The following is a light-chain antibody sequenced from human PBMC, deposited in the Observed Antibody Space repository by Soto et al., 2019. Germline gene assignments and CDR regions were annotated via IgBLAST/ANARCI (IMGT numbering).Light chain of an antibody. J-gene: IGKJ1*01. CDR1: QSISSW. V-gene: IGKV1-5*03. Sequence: DIQMTQSRSTLSASVGDRVTITCRASQSISSWLAWYQQKPGKAPKLLIYKASSLESGVPSRFSGSVSGTEFTLTISSLQPDAFATYYCQQYNSYPWTFGQGTKVEIK. CDR3: QQYNSYPWT. CDR2: KAS.